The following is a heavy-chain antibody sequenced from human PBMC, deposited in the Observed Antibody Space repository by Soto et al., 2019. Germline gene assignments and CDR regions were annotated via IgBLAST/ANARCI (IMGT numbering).Heavy chain of an antibody. CDR1: GFTFSSYA. Sequence: GGSLRLSCSASGFTFSSYAMHWVRQAPGKGLEYVSAISSNGGSTYYADSVKGRFTISRDNSKNTLYLQMSSLRAEDTAVYYCVKDMGYCSGGSCYPDYFDYWGQGTLVTVS. D-gene: IGHD2-15*01. CDR2: ISSNGGST. J-gene: IGHJ4*02. V-gene: IGHV3-64D*06. CDR3: VKDMGYCSGGSCYPDYFDY.